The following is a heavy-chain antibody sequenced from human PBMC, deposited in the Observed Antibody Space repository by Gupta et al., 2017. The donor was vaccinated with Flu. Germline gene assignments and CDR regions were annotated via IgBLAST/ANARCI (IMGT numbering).Heavy chain of an antibody. CDR3: ALNPGRGYEYGYGPGDY. CDR2: IWYDGSNK. D-gene: IGHD5-18*01. CDR1: GFTFSNYG. J-gene: IGHJ4*02. Sequence: QVQLVASGGGVVHPGGSLRLSCAASGFTFSNYGFHWVRQAPGRGLEWVAVIWYDGSNKYYVDPVKGRFTISRDNSKSTVFLQMNSLRVEDTAVYYCALNPGRGYEYGYGPGDYWGRGTLVTVSS. V-gene: IGHV3-33*01.